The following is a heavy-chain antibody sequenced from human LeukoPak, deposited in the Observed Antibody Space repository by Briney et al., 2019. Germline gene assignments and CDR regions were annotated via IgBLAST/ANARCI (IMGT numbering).Heavy chain of an antibody. V-gene: IGHV1-2*02. CDR3: ARDSGSGSYNY. D-gene: IGHD1-26*01. CDR2: INPNSGAT. J-gene: IGHJ4*02. Sequence: ASVKVSCKASGYTFREYYIHWVRQAPGQGLEWMGWINPNSGATNYAQRFQGRVTMTRDASINTSYMELSRLISDDTAVYYCARDSGSGSYNYWGQGTLVTVSS. CDR1: GYTFREYY.